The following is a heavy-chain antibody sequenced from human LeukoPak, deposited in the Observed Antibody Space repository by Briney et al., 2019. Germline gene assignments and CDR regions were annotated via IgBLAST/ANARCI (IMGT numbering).Heavy chain of an antibody. CDR2: IYTSGST. CDR3: ASRTIFRVAGDY. V-gene: IGHV4-61*02. CDR1: GGSISSGSYY. J-gene: IGHJ4*02. Sequence: PSETLSLTCTVSGGSISSGSYYWSWIRQPAGKGLEWIGRIYTSGSTNYNPSLKSRVTISVDTSKNQFSLKLSSVTAADTAVYYCASRTIFRVAGDYWGQGTLVTVSS. D-gene: IGHD3-3*01.